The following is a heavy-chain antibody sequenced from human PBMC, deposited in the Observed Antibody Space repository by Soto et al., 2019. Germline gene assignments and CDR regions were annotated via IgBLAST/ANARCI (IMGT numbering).Heavy chain of an antibody. J-gene: IGHJ4*02. CDR2: INWNGGST. CDR3: ARVMSYVGSGSNPPKYYFDY. V-gene: IGHV3-20*01. Sequence: EVQLVESGGGVVRPGRSLRLSCAASGFTFDDYGMSWVRQAPGKGLEWVSGINWNGGSTGYADSVKGRFTISRDNAKNSLYLQMNSLRAEDTALYHCARVMSYVGSGSNPPKYYFDYWGQGTLVTVSS. D-gene: IGHD3-10*01. CDR1: GFTFDDYG.